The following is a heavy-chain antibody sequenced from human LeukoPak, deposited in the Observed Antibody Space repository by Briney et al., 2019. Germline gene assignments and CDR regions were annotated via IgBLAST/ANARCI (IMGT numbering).Heavy chain of an antibody. Sequence: GGSLRLSCTASGFTFSGYSMNWVRQAPGKGLEWVSSFGTRSTSIYHAGSVKGRFAISRDNAKNLLYLQMNSLRAEDTALYYCAREVSEGFDFWGQGTLVTVSS. J-gene: IGHJ4*02. CDR1: GFTFSGYS. V-gene: IGHV3-21*01. CDR3: AREVSEGFDF. D-gene: IGHD3-22*01. CDR2: FGTRSTSI.